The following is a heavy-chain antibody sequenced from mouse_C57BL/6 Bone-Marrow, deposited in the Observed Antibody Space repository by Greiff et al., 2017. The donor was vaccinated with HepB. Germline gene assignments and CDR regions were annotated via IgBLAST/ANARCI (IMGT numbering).Heavy chain of an antibody. CDR3: ARAFYDGRGYAMDY. V-gene: IGHV3-6*01. CDR1: GYSITSGYY. D-gene: IGHD2-3*01. Sequence: VQLQQSGPGLVKPSQSLSLTCSVTGYSITSGYYWNWIRQFPGNKLEWMGYISYDGSNNYNPSLKNRISITRDTSKNQFFLKLNSVTTEDTATYYCARAFYDGRGYAMDYWGQGTSVTVSS. J-gene: IGHJ4*01. CDR2: ISYDGSN.